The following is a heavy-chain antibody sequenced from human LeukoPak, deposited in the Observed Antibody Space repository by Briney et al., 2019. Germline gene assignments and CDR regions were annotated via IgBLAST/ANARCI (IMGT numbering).Heavy chain of an antibody. D-gene: IGHD6-19*01. Sequence: GGSLRLSCGASGFTFSDYYMSWICQAPGKGLEWVSYIRSSGTTIHYADSVKGRFTISRDNAKNSLYLQMNSLRAEDTAVYYCARDRGAVTDVFDYWGQGTLVTVSS. J-gene: IGHJ4*02. CDR3: ARDRGAVTDVFDY. CDR1: GFTFSDYY. V-gene: IGHV3-11*04. CDR2: IRSSGTTI.